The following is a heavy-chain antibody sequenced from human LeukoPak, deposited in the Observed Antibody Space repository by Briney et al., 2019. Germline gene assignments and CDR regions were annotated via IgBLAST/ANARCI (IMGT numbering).Heavy chain of an antibody. CDR1: GGSISSDDYY. CDR3: ARSGGSLPGYCSSTNCSYYFDY. Sequence: SQTLSLTCTVSGGSISSDDYYWSRQPQPPGKELVWVGYVYHSGSTYYSPSLRSRVAISVDRSKNQFSLKLSSVTAADTAVYYCARSGGSLPGYCSSTNCSYYFDYWGQGTLVTVSS. J-gene: IGHJ4*02. D-gene: IGHD2-2*03. V-gene: IGHV4-30-2*01. CDR2: VYHSGST.